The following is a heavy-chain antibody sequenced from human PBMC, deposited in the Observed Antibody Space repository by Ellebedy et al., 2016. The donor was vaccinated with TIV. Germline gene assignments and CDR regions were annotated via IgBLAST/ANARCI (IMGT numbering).Heavy chain of an antibody. D-gene: IGHD3-10*01. J-gene: IGHJ6*02. CDR1: GYTITSYY. V-gene: IGHV1-46*01. CDR3: ARLNGKFGELLGYYFYGMDV. Sequence: ASVKVSCKASGYTITSYYMHWVRQAPGQGLEWMGMINPSGGGTSYAEKFQGRVTMTRDTSTSTVYMELSSLTSEDTAVYYCARLNGKFGELLGYYFYGMDVWGQGTTVTVSS. CDR2: INPSGGGT.